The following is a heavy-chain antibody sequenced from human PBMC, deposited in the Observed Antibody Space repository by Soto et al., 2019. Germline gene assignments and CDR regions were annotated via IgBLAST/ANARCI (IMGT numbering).Heavy chain of an antibody. CDR1: GFLFSSYT. CDR2: IDDSSTYI. Sequence: GGSLRLSCAASGFLFSSYTMNWVRQAPGKGLEWVSSIDDSSTYIYYADSLKGRFTISRDNAQNSLYLQLNSLRAEDTAIYYCARVSPVMSPGYWGQGTLVTVSS. CDR3: ARVSPVMSPGY. J-gene: IGHJ4*02. V-gene: IGHV3-21*04. D-gene: IGHD3-16*01.